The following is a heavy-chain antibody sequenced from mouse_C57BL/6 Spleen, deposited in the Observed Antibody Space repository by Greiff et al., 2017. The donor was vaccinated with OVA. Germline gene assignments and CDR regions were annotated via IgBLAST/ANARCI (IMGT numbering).Heavy chain of an antibody. CDR3: ARDYGSRPYYFDY. Sequence: WLGVIWSGGSTDYNAAFISRLSISKDNSKSQVFFKMNSLQADDTAIYYCARDYGSRPYYFDYWGQGTTLTVSS. V-gene: IGHV2-2*01. J-gene: IGHJ2*01. CDR2: IWSGGST. D-gene: IGHD1-1*01.